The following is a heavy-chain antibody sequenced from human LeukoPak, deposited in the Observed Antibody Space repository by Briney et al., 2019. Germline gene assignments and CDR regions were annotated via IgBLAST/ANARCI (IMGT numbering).Heavy chain of an antibody. V-gene: IGHV1-69*13. J-gene: IGHJ3*02. Sequence: SVKVSCKASGGTFSSYAISWVRQAPGQGLEWMGGIIPIFGTANYAQKFQGRVTITADESTSTAYMELSSLRSEDTAVYYCARRYCSSTSCYYGANAFDIWGQGTMVTVSS. D-gene: IGHD2-2*01. CDR1: GGTFSSYA. CDR2: IIPIFGTA. CDR3: ARRYCSSTSCYYGANAFDI.